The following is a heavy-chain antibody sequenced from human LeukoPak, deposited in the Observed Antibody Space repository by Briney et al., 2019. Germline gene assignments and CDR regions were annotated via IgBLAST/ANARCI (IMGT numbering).Heavy chain of an antibody. CDR2: ISSSGSTI. V-gene: IGHV3-48*03. D-gene: IGHD3-22*01. CDR1: GFTFSNE. J-gene: IGHJ4*02. CDR3: AKDRSSGYFIR. Sequence: GGSLRLSCAASGFTFSNEMNWVRQAPGKGLEWVSYISSSGSTIYYADSVKGRFTISRDNAKNSLYLQMNSLSAEDTALYYCAKDRSSGYFIRWGQRTLVTVSS.